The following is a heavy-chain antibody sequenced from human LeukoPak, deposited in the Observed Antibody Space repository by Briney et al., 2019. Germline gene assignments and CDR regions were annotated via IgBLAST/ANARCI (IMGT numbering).Heavy chain of an antibody. CDR2: ISSDGSDE. J-gene: IGHJ4*02. CDR1: GFTFSSYG. Sequence: GKSLRLSCAASGFTFSSYGMHWVRQAPGKGLEWVAVISSDGSDEYYADSVKGRFTISRDNSKNTMYLQMNSLRDEDTAVYYCAKGSAITVVTIDYWGQGTLVTVSS. CDR3: AKGSAITVVTIDY. D-gene: IGHD4-23*01. V-gene: IGHV3-30*18.